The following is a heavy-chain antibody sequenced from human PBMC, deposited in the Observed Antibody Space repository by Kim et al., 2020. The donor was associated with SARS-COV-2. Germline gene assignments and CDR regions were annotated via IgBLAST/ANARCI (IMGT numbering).Heavy chain of an antibody. CDR1: GFTFSSYA. J-gene: IGHJ4*02. CDR2: ISYDGSNK. V-gene: IGHV3-30*04. CDR3: ARDDDSSLDY. Sequence: GGSLRLSCAASGFTFSSYAMHWVRQAPGKGLEWVAVISYDGSNKYYVDSVKGRFTISRDNSKNTLYLQMNSLRAEDTAVYYWARDDDSSLDYWGQGTLVTVSS. D-gene: IGHD6-13*01.